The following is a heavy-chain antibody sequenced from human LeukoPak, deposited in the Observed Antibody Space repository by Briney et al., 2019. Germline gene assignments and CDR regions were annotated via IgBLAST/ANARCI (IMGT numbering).Heavy chain of an antibody. CDR3: ARAPWVTIFENWFDP. CDR1: GFTFSDYY. Sequence: AGSLSRYGAASGFTFSDYYMSWIRQAQGHGLEGVSYIRSSGSTICYADSVKGRFTISRHNAKNSVYLQMNRLRVEDTAVYYCARAPWVTIFENWFDPWGQGTLVTVSS. J-gene: IGHJ5*02. V-gene: IGHV3-11*01. D-gene: IGHD3-9*01. CDR2: IRSSGSTI.